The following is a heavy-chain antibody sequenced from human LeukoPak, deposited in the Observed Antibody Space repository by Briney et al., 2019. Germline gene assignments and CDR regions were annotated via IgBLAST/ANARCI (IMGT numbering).Heavy chain of an antibody. D-gene: IGHD4-23*01. CDR1: GGSISSGGYY. CDR3: ARTTVVTGAEYFQH. J-gene: IGHJ1*01. CDR2: IYYSGST. V-gene: IGHV4-30-4*08. Sequence: SQTLSLTCTVSGGSISSGGYYWSWIRQHPGKGLEWIAYIYYSGSTYYNPSLKSRVTISVDTSKNQFSLKLSSVTAADTAVYYCARTTVVTGAEYFQHWGQGTLVTVSS.